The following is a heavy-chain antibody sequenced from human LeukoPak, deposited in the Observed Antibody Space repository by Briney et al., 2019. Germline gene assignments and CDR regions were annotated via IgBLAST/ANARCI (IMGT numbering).Heavy chain of an antibody. V-gene: IGHV3-66*01. CDR3: ARGNGQQLKGVYFDY. J-gene: IGHJ4*02. Sequence: GGSLRLSCAASGFTFSSYSMNWVRQAPGKGLEWVSVIYSGGSTYYADSVKGRFTISRDNSKNTLYLQMNSLRAEDTAVYYCARGNGQQLKGVYFDYWGQGTLVTVSS. CDR2: IYSGGST. CDR1: GFTFSSYS. D-gene: IGHD6-13*01.